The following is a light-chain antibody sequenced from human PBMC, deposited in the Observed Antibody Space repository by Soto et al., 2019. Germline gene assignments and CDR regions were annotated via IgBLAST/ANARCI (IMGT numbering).Light chain of an antibody. CDR3: QQLNTYPVT. CDR2: AAS. CDR1: QSVLYSSNNKNY. V-gene: IGKV4-1*01. J-gene: IGKJ4*01. Sequence: DIVMTQSPDSLAVSLGERAAINCKSSQSVLYSSNNKNYFAWYQQKPGRAPKLLISAASTLQSGVPARFSGSGSGTDFTLSITSLQPEDFATYYCQQLNTYPVTFGGGTKVDIK.